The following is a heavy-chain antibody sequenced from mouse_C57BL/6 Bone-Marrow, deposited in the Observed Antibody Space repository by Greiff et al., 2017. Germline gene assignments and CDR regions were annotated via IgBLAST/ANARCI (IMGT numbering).Heavy chain of an antibody. CDR2: INPNNGGT. J-gene: IGHJ2*01. D-gene: IGHD1-1*01. CDR3: ARDYYGSSWYFDY. CDR1: GYTFTDYY. Sequence: EVQLQQSGPELVKPGASVKISCKASGYTFTDYYMNWVKQSHGKSLEWIGDINPNNGGTSYNQKLKGKATFTVDKSSSTAYMELRSLTSEDSAVYYGARDYYGSSWYFDYWGQGTILTVSS. V-gene: IGHV1-26*01.